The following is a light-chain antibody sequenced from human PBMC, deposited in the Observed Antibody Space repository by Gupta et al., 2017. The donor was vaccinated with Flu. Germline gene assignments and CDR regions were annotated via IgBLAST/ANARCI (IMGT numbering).Light chain of an antibody. Sequence: AIRVTQSPSSLSASTGDRVTITCRASQGISDSLAWYQQKPGKAPDLLIYGASTLQSGVPSRFNGSGSGTDFTLTISCLQSEDFATYYCQQYYSYPLTFGQGTKLEIK. J-gene: IGKJ2*01. CDR2: GAS. CDR1: QGISDS. V-gene: IGKV1-8*01. CDR3: QQYYSYPLT.